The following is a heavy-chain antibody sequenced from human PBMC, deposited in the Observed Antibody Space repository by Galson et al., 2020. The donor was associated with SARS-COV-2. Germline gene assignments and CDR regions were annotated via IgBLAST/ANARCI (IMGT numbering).Heavy chain of an antibody. CDR2: INPNSGGT. D-gene: IGHD2-15*01. Sequence: ASVKVSCKASGYTFTGYYMHWVRQAPGQGLEWMGWINPNSGGTNYAQKFQGRVTMTRDTSISTAYMELSRLRSDDTAVYYCARENKVVRWFDPWGQGTLVTVSS. V-gene: IGHV1-2*02. J-gene: IGHJ5*02. CDR1: GYTFTGYY. CDR3: ARENKVVRWFDP.